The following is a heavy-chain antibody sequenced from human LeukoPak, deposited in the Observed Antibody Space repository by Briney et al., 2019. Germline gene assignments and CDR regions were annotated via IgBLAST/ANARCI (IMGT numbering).Heavy chain of an antibody. CDR3: AKDATAVPGTVYMDV. V-gene: IGHV3-48*03. CDR1: GFTFSDYE. CDR2: ISISGTTI. J-gene: IGHJ6*03. Sequence: GGSLRLSCAASGFTFSDYEMNRVRQAPGKGLEWLSHISISGTTIYYADSVKGRFTISRDNAKNSLYLHMTSLRAEDTALYYCAKDATAVPGTVYMDVWGKGTSVTISS. D-gene: IGHD6-13*01.